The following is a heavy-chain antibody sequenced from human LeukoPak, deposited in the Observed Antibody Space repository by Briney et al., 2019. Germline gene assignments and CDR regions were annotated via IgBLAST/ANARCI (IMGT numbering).Heavy chain of an antibody. CDR2: ISWNSGNI. Sequence: PGGSLRLSCAASGFTFDDYAMHWVRQAPGKGLEWVSGISWNSGNIVYADSERGRFTISRDNAKNSLYLQMDSLRAEDMAFYYCAKDMRYSSSGSFDYWGQGTLVTVSS. J-gene: IGHJ4*02. D-gene: IGHD6-6*01. CDR3: AKDMRYSSSGSFDY. CDR1: GFTFDDYA. V-gene: IGHV3-9*03.